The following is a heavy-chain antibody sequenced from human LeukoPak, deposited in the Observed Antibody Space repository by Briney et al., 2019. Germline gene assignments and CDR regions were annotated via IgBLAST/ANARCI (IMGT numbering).Heavy chain of an antibody. V-gene: IGHV3-23*01. J-gene: IGHJ4*02. CDR3: AKSVDSSGWTSGKIDY. D-gene: IGHD6-19*01. CDR1: GFTFSSYA. Sequence: GGSLRLSCAASGFTFSSYAMSWVRQAPGKGLEWVSAISGSGGSTYYADSVKGRFTISRDNSKNTLYLQMNSLRAADTAVYYCAKSVDSSGWTSGKIDYWGQGTLVTVSS. CDR2: ISGSGGST.